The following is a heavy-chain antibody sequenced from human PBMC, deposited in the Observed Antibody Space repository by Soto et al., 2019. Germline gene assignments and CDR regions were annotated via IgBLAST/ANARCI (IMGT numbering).Heavy chain of an antibody. CDR2: INHSGST. Sequence: SETLSLTXAVYGGSFSDYYWSWIRQPPGKGLEWIGEINHSGSTNYNPSLKSRVTISVDTSKNQFSLKLSSVTAADTAVYYCARGREGYCTNGVCDWFDPWGQGTLATV. CDR3: ARGREGYCTNGVCDWFDP. V-gene: IGHV4-34*01. J-gene: IGHJ5*02. D-gene: IGHD2-8*01. CDR1: GGSFSDYY.